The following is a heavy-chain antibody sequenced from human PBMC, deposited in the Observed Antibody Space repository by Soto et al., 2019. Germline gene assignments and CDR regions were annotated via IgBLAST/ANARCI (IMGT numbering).Heavy chain of an antibody. D-gene: IGHD4-17*01. CDR3: ARDAPHDYGDYVVDY. CDR1: GYTFTSYG. V-gene: IGHV1-18*01. J-gene: IGHJ4*02. Sequence: QVQLVQSGAEVKKPGASVKVSCKASGYTFTSYGITWVRQAPGQGLEWMGWISAYNGNTNYAQKLQGRVTMTTDTSTSAAYLELRGLRSDDTAVYYCARDAPHDYGDYVVDYWGQGTLVTVSS. CDR2: ISAYNGNT.